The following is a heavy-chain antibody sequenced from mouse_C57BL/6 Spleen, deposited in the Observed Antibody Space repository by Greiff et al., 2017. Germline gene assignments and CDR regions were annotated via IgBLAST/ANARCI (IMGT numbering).Heavy chain of an antibody. CDR1: GYAFSSSW. V-gene: IGHV1-82*01. Sequence: VKLVESGPELVKPGASVKISCKASGYAFSSSWMNWVKQRPGKGLEWIGRIYPGDGDTNYNGKFKGKATLTADKSSSTAYMQLSSLTSEDSAVYFCARWVFYAMDYWGQGTSVTVSS. CDR3: ARWVFYAMDY. CDR2: IYPGDGDT. J-gene: IGHJ4*01.